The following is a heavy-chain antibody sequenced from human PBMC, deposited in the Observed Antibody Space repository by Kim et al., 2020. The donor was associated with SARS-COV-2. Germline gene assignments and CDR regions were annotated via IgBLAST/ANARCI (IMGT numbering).Heavy chain of an antibody. Sequence: GGSLRLSCAASGLTFSDSSVSWVRQASGKGLEWVGRIRNRGSGYAKTYAASGQCRFTLSRDNSTISPCLQMHRLKAADTALYYCSTNRNYQYDDY. CDR1: GLTFSDSS. V-gene: IGHV3-73*01. D-gene: IGHD1-7*01. J-gene: IGHJ4*01. CDR3: STNRNYQYDDY. CDR2: IRNRGSGYAK.